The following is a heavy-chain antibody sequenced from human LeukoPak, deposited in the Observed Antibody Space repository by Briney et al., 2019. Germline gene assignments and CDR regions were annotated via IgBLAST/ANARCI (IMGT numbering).Heavy chain of an antibody. CDR1: GVSISSRSYY. Sequence: SETLSLTCTVSGVSISSRSYYWGWIRQPPGKGLEWIGKISDSGSTYYSPSLRSRVTISIDMSKNQFSLKLSSVTATDTAVYYCARRNRWELLDFWGQGTLVTVSS. J-gene: IGHJ4*02. CDR3: ARRNRWELLDF. V-gene: IGHV4-39*01. D-gene: IGHD1-26*01. CDR2: ISDSGST.